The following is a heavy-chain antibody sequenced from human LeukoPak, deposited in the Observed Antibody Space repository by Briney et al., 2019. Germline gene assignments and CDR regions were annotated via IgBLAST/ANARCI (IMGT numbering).Heavy chain of an antibody. CDR1: GYTFTGYY. Sequence: ASVKVSCKASGYTFTGYYIHWVRQAPGQGLEWMGWINPNNGGTNYAQKFQGRVTMTRDTSVTTPYMELNNLRSDDTAVYYCARANQGRAFDIWGQGTMVTVSS. CDR3: ARANQGRAFDI. V-gene: IGHV1-2*02. J-gene: IGHJ3*02. CDR2: INPNNGGT.